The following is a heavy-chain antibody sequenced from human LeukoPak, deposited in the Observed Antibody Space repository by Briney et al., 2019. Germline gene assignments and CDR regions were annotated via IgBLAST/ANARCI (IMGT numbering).Heavy chain of an antibody. V-gene: IGHV1-8*03. J-gene: IGHJ3*02. CDR2: MNPNSGNT. D-gene: IGHD6-13*01. CDR1: GYTFTSYD. Sequence: ASVKVSCKASGYTFTSYDINWVRQATGQGLEWMGWMNPNSGNTGYARKFQGRVTITRNTSISTAYMELSSLRSEDTAVYYCARGGFQQLREGDAFDIWGQGTMVTVSS. CDR3: ARGGFQQLREGDAFDI.